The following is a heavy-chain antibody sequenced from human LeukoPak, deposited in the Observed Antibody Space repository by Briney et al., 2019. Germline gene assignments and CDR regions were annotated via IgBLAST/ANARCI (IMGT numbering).Heavy chain of an antibody. D-gene: IGHD7-27*01. CDR2: SNDSGGT. V-gene: IGHV4-34*01. CDR1: GGIFSGYY. J-gene: IGHJ4*02. Sequence: PSETLSLTCAVYGGIFSGYYWSWIRQPPGKRLEWVGESNDSGGTNYNPSLKSRVTISADKSKNQFSLKLSSVTAADTAVYYCARFSPRAMGNYLDFWGQGTLVTVSS. CDR3: ARFSPRAMGNYLDF.